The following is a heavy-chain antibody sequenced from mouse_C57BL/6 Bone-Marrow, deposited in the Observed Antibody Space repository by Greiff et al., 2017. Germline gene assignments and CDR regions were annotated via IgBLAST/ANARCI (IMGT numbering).Heavy chain of an antibody. CDR2: IDPSDSYT. J-gene: IGHJ1*03. CDR3: ARERLSGYFDV. CDR1: GYTFTSYW. Sequence: QVQLQQPGAELVMPGASVKLSCKASGYTFTSYWMHWVKQRPGQGLEWIGEIDPSDSYTKYNPKFKGKSTLTVDKSSSTAYMQLSSLTSEDSAVYYCARERLSGYFDVWGTGTTVTVSS. V-gene: IGHV1-69*01. D-gene: IGHD2-2*01.